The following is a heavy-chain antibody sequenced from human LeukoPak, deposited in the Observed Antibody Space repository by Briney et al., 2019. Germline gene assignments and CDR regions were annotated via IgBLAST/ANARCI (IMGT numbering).Heavy chain of an antibody. D-gene: IGHD3-10*01. V-gene: IGHV4-34*01. CDR3: ARGITMVRGVPTVFDY. J-gene: IGHJ4*02. CDR1: GGSFSGYY. Sequence: SETLSLTCAVYGGSFSGYYWSWIRQPPGKGLEWIGEINHSGSTKYNPSLKSRVTISVDTSKNQFSLKLSSVTAADTAVYYCARGITMVRGVPTVFDYWGQGTLVTVSS. CDR2: INHSGST.